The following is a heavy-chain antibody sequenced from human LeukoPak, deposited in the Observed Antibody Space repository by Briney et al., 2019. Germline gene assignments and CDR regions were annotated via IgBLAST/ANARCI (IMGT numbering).Heavy chain of an antibody. J-gene: IGHJ4*02. Sequence: SETLSLTCTVSGGSISSYYWSWIQQPPGKGLEWIGYIYTSGSTNYNPSLKSRVTISVDTSKNQFSLKLSSVTAADTAVYYCARGIVGAFWYFDYWGQGTLVTVSS. D-gene: IGHD1-26*01. CDR3: ARGIVGAFWYFDY. CDR1: GGSISSYY. V-gene: IGHV4-4*09. CDR2: IYTSGST.